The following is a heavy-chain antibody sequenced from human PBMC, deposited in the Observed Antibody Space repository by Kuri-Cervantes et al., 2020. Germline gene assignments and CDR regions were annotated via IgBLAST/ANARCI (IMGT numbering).Heavy chain of an antibody. CDR3: ARADPDCSSASCYLPSGRHYYYYMDV. V-gene: IGHV4-30-4*08. J-gene: IGHJ6*03. Sequence: SETLSLTCTVSGGSISSDDYFWSWIRQPPGKGLEWIGDIYHAGYTYYTPSLESRVTISLDTSKKQFSLKLTSVTAADTALYYCARADPDCSSASCYLPSGRHYYYYMDVWGKGTTVTVSS. D-gene: IGHD2-2*01. CDR1: GGSISSDDYF. CDR2: IYHAGYT.